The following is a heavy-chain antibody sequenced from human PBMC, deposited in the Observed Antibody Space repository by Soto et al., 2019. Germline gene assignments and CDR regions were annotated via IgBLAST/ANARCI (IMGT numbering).Heavy chain of an antibody. D-gene: IGHD6-19*01. CDR2: LDNLGTA. CDR3: VIENMAVAGLDF. Sequence: EVQLVETGGGLIQPGGSLRLSCSDSGLSVGSNFMTWVRQPPGRGLEWVSVLDNLGTAYYTDSVKGRFTISRDISKNTLYLQMSSLRGEDTAVYFCVIENMAVAGLDFWGQGTLVTVSS. J-gene: IGHJ4*02. CDR1: GLSVGSNF. V-gene: IGHV3-53*02.